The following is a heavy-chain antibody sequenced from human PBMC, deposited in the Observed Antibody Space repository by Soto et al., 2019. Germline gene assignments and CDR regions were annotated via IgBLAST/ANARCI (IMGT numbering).Heavy chain of an antibody. CDR2: IYYSGST. J-gene: IGHJ5*02. Sequence: LSLTCTVSGGSISSGGYYWSWIRQHPGKGLEWIGYIYYSGSTYYNPSLKSRVTISVDTSKNQFPLKLSSVTAADTAVYYCARDRLENWFDPWGQGTLVTVSS. D-gene: IGHD4-17*01. CDR3: ARDRLENWFDP. V-gene: IGHV4-31*03. CDR1: GGSISSGGYY.